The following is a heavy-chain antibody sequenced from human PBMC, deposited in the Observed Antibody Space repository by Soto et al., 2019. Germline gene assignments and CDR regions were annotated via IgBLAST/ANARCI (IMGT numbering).Heavy chain of an antibody. D-gene: IGHD2-15*01. J-gene: IGHJ4*02. CDR1: GFTFSSYS. V-gene: IGHV3-21*01. Sequence: GSLRLSCAASGFTFSSYSMNWVRQAPGKGLEWVSSISSSSSYIYYAVSVKGRFTISRDNAKNSLYLQMNSLRAEDTAVYYCARSPGATWLFDYWGQGTLVTVSS. CDR3: ARSPGATWLFDY. CDR2: ISSSSSYI.